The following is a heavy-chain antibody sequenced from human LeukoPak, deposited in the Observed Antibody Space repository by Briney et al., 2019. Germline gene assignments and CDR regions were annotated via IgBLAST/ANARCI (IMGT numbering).Heavy chain of an antibody. CDR3: AKRSPYYFDY. Sequence: GGSLRLSCAASGFTFSSYEMSWVRQAPGKGLEWVSAISGSGGGTYYADSVMGRFTISRDNAKSTVFLQMNSLRAEDTAVYYCAKRSPYYFDYWGQGILVTVSS. J-gene: IGHJ4*02. V-gene: IGHV3-23*01. CDR2: ISGSGGGT. CDR1: GFTFSSYE.